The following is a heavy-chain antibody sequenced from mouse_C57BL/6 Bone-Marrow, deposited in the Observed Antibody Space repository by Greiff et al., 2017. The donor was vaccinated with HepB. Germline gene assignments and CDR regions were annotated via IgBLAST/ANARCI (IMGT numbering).Heavy chain of an antibody. V-gene: IGHV5-9*01. CDR3: ARQKSGPYYYGSSPPMDF. D-gene: IGHD1-1*01. CDR2: ISGGGGNT. J-gene: IGHJ4*01. Sequence: EVKLMESGGGLVKPGGSLKLSCAASGFTFSSYTMSWVRQTPEKRLEWVATISGGGGNTYYPDSVKGRFTISRDNAKNTLYLQMSSLRSEDTALYYCARQKSGPYYYGSSPPMDFWGQGTSVTVSS. CDR1: GFTFSSYT.